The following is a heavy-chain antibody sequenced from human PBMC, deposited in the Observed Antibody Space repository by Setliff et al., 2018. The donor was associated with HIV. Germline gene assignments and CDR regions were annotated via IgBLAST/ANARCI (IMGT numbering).Heavy chain of an antibody. CDR2: VDPEDDKT. J-gene: IGHJ4*02. CDR1: KYTFTDYY. CDR3: ANPPLKGHLGVGFDY. Sequence: ASVKVSCKASKYTFTDYYMHWVQQAPGKGLEWMGRVDPEDDKTIYAEKFQGRVTMTTATSSDTAYLYLQMNSLRAEDTAVYYCANPPLKGHLGVGFDYWGQGTQVTVSS. V-gene: IGHV1-69-2*01. D-gene: IGHD3-16*01.